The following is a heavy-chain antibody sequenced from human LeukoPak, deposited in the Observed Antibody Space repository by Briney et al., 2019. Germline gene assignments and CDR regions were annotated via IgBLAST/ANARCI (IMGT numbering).Heavy chain of an antibody. J-gene: IGHJ6*03. CDR3: ARDRFLAYYYYMDV. V-gene: IGHV4-61*02. CDR2: TYTSGST. CDR1: GGSISSGSYY. Sequence: SQTLSLTCTVSGGSISSGSYYWSWIRQPAGKGLEWIGRTYTSGSTNYNPSLKSRVTISVDTSKNQFSLKLSSVTAADTAVYYCARDRFLAYYYYMDVWGKGTTVTVSS. D-gene: IGHD3-3*01.